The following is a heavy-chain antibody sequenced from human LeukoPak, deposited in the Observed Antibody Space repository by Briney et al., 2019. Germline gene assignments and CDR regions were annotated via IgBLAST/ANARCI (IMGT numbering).Heavy chain of an antibody. J-gene: IGHJ4*02. CDR3: ARTGEGYGDLDY. CDR2: INPSGAST. Sequence: ASVKVSCKASGYTCTSYYMHWVRHAPGQGLEWMGIINPSGASTSYAQKCQGRVTMTRDTSTSTVYMELSSLRSEDTAVYYCARTGEGYGDLDYWGQGTLVTVSS. V-gene: IGHV1-46*01. D-gene: IGHD4-17*01. CDR1: GYTCTSYY.